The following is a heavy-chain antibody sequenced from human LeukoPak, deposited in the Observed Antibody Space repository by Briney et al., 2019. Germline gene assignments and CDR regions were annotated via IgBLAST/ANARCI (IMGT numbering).Heavy chain of an antibody. CDR2: IYHSGST. J-gene: IGHJ4*02. V-gene: IGHV4-38-2*02. CDR1: GYSISSGYY. D-gene: IGHD3-10*01. CDR3: ARAYYYGSGSYSSTYYFDY. Sequence: SETLSLTCTVSGYSISSGYYWGWIRQPPGKGLEWIGSIYHSGSTYYNPSLKSRVTISVDTSKNQFSLKLSSVTAADTAVYYCARAYYYGSGSYSSTYYFDYWGQGTLVTVSS.